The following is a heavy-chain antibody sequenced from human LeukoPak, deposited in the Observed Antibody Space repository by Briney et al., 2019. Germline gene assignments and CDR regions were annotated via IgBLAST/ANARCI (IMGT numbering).Heavy chain of an antibody. CDR1: GFTFSSYG. CDR3: ARGPRITMIVADPENDY. Sequence: GSLRLSCAASGFTFSSYGMSWVRQPPGKGLEWIGEINHSGSTNYNPSLKSRVTISVDTSKNQFSLKLSSVTAADTAVYYCARGPRITMIVADPENDYWGQGTLVTVSS. D-gene: IGHD3-22*01. J-gene: IGHJ4*02. V-gene: IGHV4-34*01. CDR2: INHSGST.